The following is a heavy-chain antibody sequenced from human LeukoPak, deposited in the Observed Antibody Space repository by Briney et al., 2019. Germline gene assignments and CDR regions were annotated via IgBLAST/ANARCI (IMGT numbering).Heavy chain of an antibody. D-gene: IGHD3-22*01. V-gene: IGHV1-18*01. CDR1: GYTFTSYG. CDR3: ARERKNYYDSSGYNDY. Sequence: ASVKVSCKASGYTFTSYGISWVRQAPGQGLEWMGWISAYNGNTNYAQKLQGRVTMTTDTSTSTAYMELRSLRSDDTAVYYCARERKNYYDSSGYNDYWGQGTLVTVSS. CDR2: ISAYNGNT. J-gene: IGHJ4*02.